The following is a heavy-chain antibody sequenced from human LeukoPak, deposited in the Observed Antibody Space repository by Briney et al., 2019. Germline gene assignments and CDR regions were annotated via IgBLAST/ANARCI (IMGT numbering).Heavy chain of an antibody. CDR3: ARDRTTGSWWLDP. CDR1: GFTFSSYG. V-gene: IGHV3-33*01. CDR2: IWYDGNNK. Sequence: GSLRLSCAASGFTFSSYGIHWVRQAPGKGLEWVAVIWYDGNNKYYGDSVKGRFTISRDSSKNTVYLQMNSLRAEDTAIYYCARDRTTGSWWLDPWGQGTLVTVST. J-gene: IGHJ5*02. D-gene: IGHD1-1*01.